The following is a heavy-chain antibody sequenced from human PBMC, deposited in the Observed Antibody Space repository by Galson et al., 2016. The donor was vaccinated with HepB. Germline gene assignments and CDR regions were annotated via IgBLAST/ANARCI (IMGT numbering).Heavy chain of an antibody. CDR2: IFHRGHT. CDR3: ARAVQVTSTIIYYYMDV. Sequence: TLSLTCNVSGDSISTIGFYWSWIRQHPGKGLEWIGHIFHRGHTYYNPSLRSRVIISVDRSNNQFSLKLSSMTAADTAVYYCARAVQVTSTIIYYYMDVWGKGTAVTVPS. D-gene: IGHD5/OR15-5a*01. CDR1: GDSISTIGFY. J-gene: IGHJ6*03. V-gene: IGHV4-31*03.